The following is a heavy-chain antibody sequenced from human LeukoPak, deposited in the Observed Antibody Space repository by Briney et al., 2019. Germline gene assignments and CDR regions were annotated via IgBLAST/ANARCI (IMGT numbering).Heavy chain of an antibody. CDR2: ISGSGGTT. D-gene: IGHD4-17*01. CDR1: GFNFSRNA. Sequence: GGSLRISCAASGFNFSRNAMNWVRQAPGKGLKWVSHISGSGGTTYYADSVKGRFTIFRDNSKNTPYLQMSSLRAEDTAIYLCAKGYLRDAFDMWGQGTMVTVSS. CDR3: AKGYLRDAFDM. V-gene: IGHV3-23*01. J-gene: IGHJ3*02.